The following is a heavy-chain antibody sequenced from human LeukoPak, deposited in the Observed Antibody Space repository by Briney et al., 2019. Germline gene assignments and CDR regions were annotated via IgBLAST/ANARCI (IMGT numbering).Heavy chain of an antibody. Sequence: GGSLRLSCAASGFTFSSYSMNWVRQAPGKGLEWVSYISSSSSPIYYADSVKGRFTISRDNAKNSLYLQMNSLRAEDTAVYYCAREWNYYDSSGYYNVIDYWGQGALVTVSS. V-gene: IGHV3-48*01. CDR1: GFTFSSYS. J-gene: IGHJ4*02. CDR3: AREWNYYDSSGYYNVIDY. D-gene: IGHD3-22*01. CDR2: ISSSSSPI.